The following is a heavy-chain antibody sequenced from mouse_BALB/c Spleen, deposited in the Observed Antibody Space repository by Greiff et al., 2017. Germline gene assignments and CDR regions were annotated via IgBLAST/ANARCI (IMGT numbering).Heavy chain of an antibody. D-gene: IGHD2-1*01. V-gene: IGHV1S41*01. CDR2: IAPGSGST. J-gene: IGHJ4*01. Sequence: DLVKPGASVKLSCKASGYTFTSYWINWIKQRPGQGLEWIGRIAPGSGSTYYNEMFKGKATLTVDTSSSTAYIQLSSLSSEDSAVYVCARGGGKGYDAMDYWGQGTSVTVSS. CDR3: ARGGGKGYDAMDY. CDR1: GYTFTSYW.